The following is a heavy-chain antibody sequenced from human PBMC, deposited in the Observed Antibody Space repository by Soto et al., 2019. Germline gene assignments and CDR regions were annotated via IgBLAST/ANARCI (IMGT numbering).Heavy chain of an antibody. D-gene: IGHD3-10*01. CDR3: ARGGSGSYYNYFDY. J-gene: IGHJ4*02. Sequence: ASVKVSCKASGYTFTGYYMHWVRQAPGQGLEWMGWINPNSGGTNYAQKLQGWVTMTRDTSISTAYMELSRLRSDDTAVYYCARGGSGSYYNYFDYWGQGTLVTVSS. CDR2: INPNSGGT. V-gene: IGHV1-2*04. CDR1: GYTFTGYY.